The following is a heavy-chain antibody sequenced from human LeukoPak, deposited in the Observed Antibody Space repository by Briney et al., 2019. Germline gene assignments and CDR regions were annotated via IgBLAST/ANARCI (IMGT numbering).Heavy chain of an antibody. V-gene: IGHV3-30*02. Sequence: GGSLRLSCAASGFTFSSYGMHWVRQAPGKGLEWVAFIRYDGSNKYYADSVKGRFTTSRDNSKNTLYLQMNSLRAEDTAVYYCAKEAGAGSYYSYNWFDPWGQGTLVTVSS. CDR2: IRYDGSNK. D-gene: IGHD3-10*01. CDR3: AKEAGAGSYYSYNWFDP. CDR1: GFTFSSYG. J-gene: IGHJ5*02.